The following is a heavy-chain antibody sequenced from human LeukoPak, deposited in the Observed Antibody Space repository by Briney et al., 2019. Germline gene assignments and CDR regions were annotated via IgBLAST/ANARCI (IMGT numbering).Heavy chain of an antibody. Sequence: GGSLRLSRADSGFTLNNYDISWVRQAPGKGLEWVSTISGSGGHTYYADSVEGRFTISRDNSKDTLHLLMNSLRAEDTAVYYCAKLGWPGSWGQGTLVTVSS. D-gene: IGHD1-26*01. V-gene: IGHV3-23*01. CDR1: GFTLNNYD. CDR3: AKLGWPGS. J-gene: IGHJ4*02. CDR2: ISGSGGHT.